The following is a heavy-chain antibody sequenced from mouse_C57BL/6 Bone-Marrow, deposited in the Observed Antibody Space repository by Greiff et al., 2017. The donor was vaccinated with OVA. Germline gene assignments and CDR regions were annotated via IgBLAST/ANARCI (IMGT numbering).Heavy chain of an antibody. J-gene: IGHJ3*01. CDR2: IDPSDSET. CDR3: ARGWFAY. CDR1: GYTFTSYW. V-gene: IGHV1-52*01. Sequence: QVHVKQPGAELVRPGSSVKLSCKASGYTFTSYWMHWVKQRPIQGLEWIGNIDPSDSETHYNQKFKDKATLTVDKSSSTAYMQLSSLTSEDSAVYYCARGWFAYWGQGTLVTVSA.